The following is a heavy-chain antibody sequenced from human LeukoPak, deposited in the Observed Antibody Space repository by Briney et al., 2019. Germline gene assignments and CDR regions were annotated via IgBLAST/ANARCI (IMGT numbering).Heavy chain of an antibody. Sequence: GESLKISCKGSGYSFTSYWIGWVRQMPGKGLEWMGIIYPGDSDTRYSPSFQGQVTISADKSISTAYLQWSSLKASDTAMYYCARPFPVRGGEYYFDYWGQGTLVTVSS. D-gene: IGHD3-10*01. CDR3: ARPFPVRGGEYYFDY. V-gene: IGHV5-51*01. J-gene: IGHJ4*02. CDR1: GYSFTSYW. CDR2: IYPGDSDT.